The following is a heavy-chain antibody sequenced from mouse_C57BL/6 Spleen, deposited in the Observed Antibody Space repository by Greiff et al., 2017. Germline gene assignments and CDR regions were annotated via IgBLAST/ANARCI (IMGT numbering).Heavy chain of an antibody. V-gene: IGHV1-53*01. CDR1: GYTFTSYW. CDR2: INPSNGGT. Sequence: QVQLQQPGTELVKPGASVKLSCKASGYTFTSYWMHWVKQRPGQGLEWIGNINPSNGGTNYNEKFKSKATLTVDKSSSTAYMQLSSLTSEDSAVYDCARGGEDYGSNAWFAYWGQGTLVTVSA. D-gene: IGHD1-1*01. CDR3: ARGGEDYGSNAWFAY. J-gene: IGHJ3*01.